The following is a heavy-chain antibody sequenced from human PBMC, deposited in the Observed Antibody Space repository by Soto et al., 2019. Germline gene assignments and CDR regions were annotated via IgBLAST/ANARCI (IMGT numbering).Heavy chain of an antibody. CDR3: AKKSKYQLLDYYYGMDV. CDR2: ISGSGGST. Sequence: GALRLLFAAAGFTFMRYALKLGRLGPGEGLEWDSAISGSGGSTYYADSVKGRFTISRDNSKNTLYLQMNSLRAEDTAVYYCAKKSKYQLLDYYYGMDVWGQGTTVTVSS. D-gene: IGHD2-2*01. J-gene: IGHJ6*02. CDR1: GFTFMRYA. V-gene: IGHV3-23*01.